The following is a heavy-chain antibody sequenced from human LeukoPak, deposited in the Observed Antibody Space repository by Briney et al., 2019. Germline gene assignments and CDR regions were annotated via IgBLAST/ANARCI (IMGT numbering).Heavy chain of an antibody. Sequence: PGGSLRLSCAASGFTFSSYEMNWVHQAPGKGLEWVSYISSSGSTIYYADSVKGRFTISRDNAKNSLYLQMNSLRAEDTAVYYCARASGPIKKNRFDQWGQGTLVTVSS. J-gene: IGHJ4*02. V-gene: IGHV3-48*03. CDR2: ISSSGSTI. CDR3: ARASGPIKKNRFDQ. D-gene: IGHD1-26*01. CDR1: GFTFSSYE.